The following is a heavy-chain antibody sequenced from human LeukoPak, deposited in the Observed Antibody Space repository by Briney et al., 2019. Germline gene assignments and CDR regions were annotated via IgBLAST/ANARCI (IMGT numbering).Heavy chain of an antibody. J-gene: IGHJ4*02. D-gene: IGHD6-19*01. CDR2: IKQDGSEK. CDR3: AIPSGIAEAGPFDY. Sequence: GGSLRLSCAASGFTFSSYWMSWVRQAPGKGLEWVANIKQDGSEKYYVDSVKGRFTISRDNAKNSLYLQMNSLRAEDTAVYYCAIPSGIAEAGPFDYWGQGTLVTVSS. CDR1: GFTFSSYW. V-gene: IGHV3-7*03.